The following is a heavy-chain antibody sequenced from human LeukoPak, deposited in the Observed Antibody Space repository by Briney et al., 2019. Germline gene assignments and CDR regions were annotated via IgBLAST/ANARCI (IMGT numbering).Heavy chain of an antibody. D-gene: IGHD6-13*01. CDR3: VTVFKGYSSSWYNRFGPLPDY. V-gene: IGHV1-24*01. CDR2: FDPEDGET. Sequence: ASVKVSCKVSGYTLTELSMHWVRQAPGKGLEWMGGFDPEDGETIYAQKFQGRVTMTEDTSTDTAYMELSSLRSEDTAVYYCVTVFKGYSSSWYNRFGPLPDYWGQGTLVTVSS. J-gene: IGHJ4*02. CDR1: GYTLTELS.